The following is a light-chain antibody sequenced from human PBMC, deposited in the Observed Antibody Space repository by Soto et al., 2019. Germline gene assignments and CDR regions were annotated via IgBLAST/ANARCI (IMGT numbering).Light chain of an antibody. Sequence: EIVVTQSAAILSVSPGERATLSCRASDNIGSSLAWYQQKPGQAPRLLIYGASTRATGVPARFSGGVSGTEFTLTISSLQSGDFVVYYCQQYKSWPYTFGQGTKLEIK. CDR1: DNIGSS. J-gene: IGKJ2*01. CDR3: QQYKSWPYT. V-gene: IGKV3-15*01. CDR2: GAS.